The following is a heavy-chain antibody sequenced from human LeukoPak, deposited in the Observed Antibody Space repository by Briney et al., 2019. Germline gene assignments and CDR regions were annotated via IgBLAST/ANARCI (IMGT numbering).Heavy chain of an antibody. Sequence: PGGSLRLSCAASGFTFSSYAMSWVRQTPGKGLEWVSGISGSGGTTYYTDSVKGRFTISRDNSKNTLYLQMNSLRAEDTAVYYCAKWVVGSRYFDLWGRGTLVTVSS. CDR1: GFTFSSYA. D-gene: IGHD1-26*01. CDR2: ISGSGGTT. V-gene: IGHV3-23*01. J-gene: IGHJ2*01. CDR3: AKWVVGSRYFDL.